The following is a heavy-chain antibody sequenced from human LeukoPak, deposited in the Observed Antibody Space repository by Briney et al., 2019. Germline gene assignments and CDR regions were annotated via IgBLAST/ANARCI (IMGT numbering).Heavy chain of an antibody. Sequence: GGSLRLSCAASGFTFSSYAVSWVRQAPGKGLEWVSAISGSGGITYYADSVKGRFTISRDNSKNTLYLQMNSLRAEDTAIYYCAKSVVVVTATSDFFDYWGQGTLVTVSS. V-gene: IGHV3-23*01. J-gene: IGHJ4*02. CDR1: GFTFSSYA. D-gene: IGHD2-21*02. CDR2: ISGSGGIT. CDR3: AKSVVVVTATSDFFDY.